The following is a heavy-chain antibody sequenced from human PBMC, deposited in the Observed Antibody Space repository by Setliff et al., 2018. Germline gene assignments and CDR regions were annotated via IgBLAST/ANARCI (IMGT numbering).Heavy chain of an antibody. J-gene: IGHJ4*02. CDR1: GFTFSNAW. CDR3: TTAETFMFGELLSGPFDY. CDR2: IKSKTDGGTT. V-gene: IGHV3-15*01. Sequence: PGGSLRLSCAASGFTFSNAWMTWVRQAPGKGLEWVGRIKSKTDGGTTDYAAPVKGRFTISRDDSKNTLYLQMNSLKTEDTAVYYCTTAETFMFGELLSGPFDYWGQGTLVIVSS. D-gene: IGHD3-10*02.